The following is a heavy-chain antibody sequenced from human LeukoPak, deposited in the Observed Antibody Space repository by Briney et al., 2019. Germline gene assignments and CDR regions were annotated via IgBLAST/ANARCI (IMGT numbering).Heavy chain of an antibody. D-gene: IGHD6-19*01. J-gene: IGHJ4*02. CDR3: ARESSSSGWYLAFDY. V-gene: IGHV1-2*02. Sequence: ASVKVSCKASGYTFTGYYMHWVRQAPGQGLEWMGWINPNSGGTNYAQKFQGRATMTRDTSISTAYMELSRLRSDDTAVYYCARESSSSGWYLAFDYWGQGTLVTVSS. CDR2: INPNSGGT. CDR1: GYTFTGYY.